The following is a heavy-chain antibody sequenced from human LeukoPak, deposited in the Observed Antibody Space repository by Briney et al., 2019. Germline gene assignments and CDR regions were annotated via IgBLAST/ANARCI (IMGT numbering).Heavy chain of an antibody. D-gene: IGHD6-19*01. J-gene: IGHJ6*03. V-gene: IGHV3-23*01. CDR1: GFTFSSYA. CDR3: ASSGWYAYYYYMDV. CDR2: ISGSGGST. Sequence: PGGSLRLSCAASGFTFSSYATSWVRQAPGKGLEWVSAISGSGGSTYYADSVKGRFTISRDNSKNTLYLQMNSLRAEDTAVYYCASSGWYAYYYYMDVWGKGTTVTVSS.